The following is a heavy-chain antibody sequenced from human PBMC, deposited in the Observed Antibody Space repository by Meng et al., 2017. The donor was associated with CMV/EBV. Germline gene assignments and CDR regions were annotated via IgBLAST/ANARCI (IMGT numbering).Heavy chain of an antibody. J-gene: IGHJ4*02. V-gene: IGHV3-21*01. CDR3: ARVGIAAAGKGGFDY. Sequence: QVVESGGGPVKPGGSLRLSCAASGFTFSSYSMNWVRQAPGKGLEWVSSISSSSSYIYYADSVKGRFTISRDNAKNSLYLQMNSLRAEDTAVYYCARVGIAAAGKGGFDYWGQGTLVTVSS. D-gene: IGHD6-13*01. CDR1: GFTFSSYS. CDR2: ISSSSSYI.